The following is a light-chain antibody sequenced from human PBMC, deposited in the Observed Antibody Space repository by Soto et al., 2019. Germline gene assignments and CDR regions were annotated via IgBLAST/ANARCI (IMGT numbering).Light chain of an antibody. CDR1: SSNIGAGYV. CDR2: DNN. J-gene: IGLJ2*01. CDR3: QSYDSSPSGSHVV. V-gene: IGLV1-40*01. Sequence: QPVLTQPPSVSGAPGQRVTISCTGSSSNIGAGYVVHWYQQLPGTAPKLLIYDNNNRPSGVPDQFSGSKSGTSASLAITGLQAEDEADYYCQSYDSSPSGSHVVFGGGTKLTVL.